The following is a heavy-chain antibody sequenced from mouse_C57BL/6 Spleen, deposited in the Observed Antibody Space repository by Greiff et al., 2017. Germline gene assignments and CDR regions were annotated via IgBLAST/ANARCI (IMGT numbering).Heavy chain of an antibody. CDR1: GYAFSSYW. D-gene: IGHD4-1*01. Sequence: VQLQQSGAELVKPGASVKISCKASGYAFSSYWMNWVKQRPGKGLEWIGQIYPGDGDTNYNGKFKGKATLTADKSSSTAYMQLSSMTSEDSAVYVCARRGKNCDVDDYAMDYWGQGTSGTVSS. CDR2: IYPGDGDT. V-gene: IGHV1-80*01. CDR3: ARRGKNCDVDDYAMDY. J-gene: IGHJ4*01.